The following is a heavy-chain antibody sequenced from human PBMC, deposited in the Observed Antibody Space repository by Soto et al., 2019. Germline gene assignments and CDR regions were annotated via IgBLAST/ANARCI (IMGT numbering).Heavy chain of an antibody. CDR3: AKNQERELPRVIDF. CDR2: MSGSSSTT. J-gene: IGHJ4*02. D-gene: IGHD1-7*01. Sequence: GGSLRLSCAASGFTFISYAMSWVRQAPGGGLEWVSSMSGSSSTTYYADSVRGRFTISRDRSKNTLYLQMSSLRAEDTALYYCAKNQERELPRVIDFWGQGTLVTVSS. V-gene: IGHV3-23*01. CDR1: GFTFISYA.